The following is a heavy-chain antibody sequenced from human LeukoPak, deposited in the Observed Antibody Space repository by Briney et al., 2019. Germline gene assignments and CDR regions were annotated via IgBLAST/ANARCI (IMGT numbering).Heavy chain of an antibody. V-gene: IGHV1-58*01. J-gene: IGHJ4*02. D-gene: IGHD6-13*01. Sequence: ASVKVSCKASGFTFTSSAVQWVRQARGQRLEWIGWIVVGSGNTNYAQKFQERVTITRDMSTSTAYMELSSLRSEDTAVYYCAADHGEAAGEQLKGDYWGQGTLVTVSS. CDR3: AADHGEAAGEQLKGDY. CDR2: IVVGSGNT. CDR1: GFTFTSSA.